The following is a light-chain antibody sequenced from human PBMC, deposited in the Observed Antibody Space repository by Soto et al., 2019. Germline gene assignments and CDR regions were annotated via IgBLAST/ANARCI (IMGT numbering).Light chain of an antibody. V-gene: IGLV2-8*01. CDR3: SPQGATTPFV. Sequence: QSALTQPPSASGSPGQSVAISCTGTASDIGGYNFVSWYQQHPGKAPKLMIYEVNKRPSGVPDRFSGSKSGNTASLTVSGLQAEEEADYYCSPQGATTPFVSGPGTK. CDR2: EVN. J-gene: IGLJ1*01. CDR1: ASDIGGYNF.